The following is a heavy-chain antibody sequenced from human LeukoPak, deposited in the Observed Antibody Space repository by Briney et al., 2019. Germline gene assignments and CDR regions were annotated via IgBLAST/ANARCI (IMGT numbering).Heavy chain of an antibody. V-gene: IGHV1-18*01. CDR1: GYTFTSYG. CDR2: ISAYNGNT. D-gene: IGHD3-22*01. CDR3: ARGHYYDSSGYYLYLYYFDY. Sequence: EASVKVSCKASGYTFTSYGISWVRQAPGQGLEWMGWISAYNGNTNCAQKLQGRVTMTTDTSTSTAYMELRSLRSDDTAVYYCARGHYYDSSGYYLYLYYFDYWGQGTLVTVSS. J-gene: IGHJ4*02.